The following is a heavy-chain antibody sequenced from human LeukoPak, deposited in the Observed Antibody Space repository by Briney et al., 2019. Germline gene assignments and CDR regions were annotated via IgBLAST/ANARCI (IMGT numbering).Heavy chain of an antibody. V-gene: IGHV4-39*01. J-gene: IGHJ1*01. D-gene: IGHD1-26*01. CDR1: GDSISSSSYY. Sequence: PSETLSLTCTVPGDSISSSSYYWGWIRQPPGKGLEQPGRIYYSGSTYYNPSRNSRVTISLDNSKNQFSLTLSSVTAADTAVYYCARHECSGSYDYFQHWGQGTLVTVSS. CDR3: ARHECSGSYDYFQH. CDR2: IYYSGST.